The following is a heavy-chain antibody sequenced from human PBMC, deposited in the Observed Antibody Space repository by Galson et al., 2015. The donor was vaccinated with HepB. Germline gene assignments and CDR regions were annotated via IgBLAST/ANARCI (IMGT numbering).Heavy chain of an antibody. CDR3: ARTRRWPYCGGDCYSAGFDY. CDR2: INHSGST. Sequence: SETLSLTCAVYGGSFSGYYWSWIRQPPGKGLEWIGEINHSGSTNYNPSLKSRVTISVDTSKNQFSLKLSSVTAADTAVYYCARTRRWPYCGGDCYSAGFDYWGQGTLVTVSS. J-gene: IGHJ4*02. V-gene: IGHV4-34*01. CDR1: GGSFSGYY. D-gene: IGHD2-21*01.